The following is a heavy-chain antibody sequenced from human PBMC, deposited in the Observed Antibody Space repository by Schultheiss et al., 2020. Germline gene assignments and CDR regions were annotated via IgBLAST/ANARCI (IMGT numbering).Heavy chain of an antibody. Sequence: GGSLTLSCAASGFIFSTYAMSWVRQAPGKGLEWVSRINGNGGSTDYADSVKGRFTISRDNSKNTLYLQMSSLRAEDTAVYYCAKEDIVVLPAAANWFDPWGQGTLVTVSS. CDR3: AKEDIVVLPAAANWFDP. CDR2: INGNGGST. J-gene: IGHJ5*02. V-gene: IGHV3-23*01. CDR1: GFIFSTYA. D-gene: IGHD2-2*01.